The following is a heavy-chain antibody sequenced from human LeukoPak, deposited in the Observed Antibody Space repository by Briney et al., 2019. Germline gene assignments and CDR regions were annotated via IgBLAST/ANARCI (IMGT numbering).Heavy chain of an antibody. J-gene: IGHJ5*02. CDR3: PRPPLHSQNYFDP. D-gene: IGHD1-7*01. CDR1: GDRFTSYW. CDR2: IFPGDSDT. V-gene: IGHV5-51*01. Sequence: GESLKISCKASGDRFTSYWVAWVRQKPGKGLEWMGIIFPGDSDTRYSPSFEGQVSISVDRSTTTAYLHWSSLKASDTAIYYCPRPPLHSQNYFDPWAQETRFTVS.